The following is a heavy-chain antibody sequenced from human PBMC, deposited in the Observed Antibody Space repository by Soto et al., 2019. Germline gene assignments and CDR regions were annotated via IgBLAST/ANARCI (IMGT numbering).Heavy chain of an antibody. J-gene: IGHJ5*02. D-gene: IGHD3-3*01. CDR3: ARERSRLFFEAPNWFDP. CDR1: GGTFSSYA. CDR2: IIPIFGTA. Sequence: SVKVSCKASGGTFSSYAISWVRQAPGQGLEWMGGIIPIFGTANYAQKFQGRVTITADESTSTAYMELSSLRSEDTAVYYCARERSRLFFEAPNWFDPWGPGTLVPVSS. V-gene: IGHV1-69*13.